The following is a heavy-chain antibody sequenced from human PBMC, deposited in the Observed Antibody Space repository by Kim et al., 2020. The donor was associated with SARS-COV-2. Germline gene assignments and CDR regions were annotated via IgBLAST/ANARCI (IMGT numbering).Heavy chain of an antibody. V-gene: IGHV1-18*01. CDR3: ARDSPTMVVDY. D-gene: IGHD3-10*01. J-gene: IGHJ4*02. Sequence: NYAQTLQGRVPMTTDPSTSTAYMELRSLRSDDTAVYYCARDSPTMVVDYWGQGTLVTVSS.